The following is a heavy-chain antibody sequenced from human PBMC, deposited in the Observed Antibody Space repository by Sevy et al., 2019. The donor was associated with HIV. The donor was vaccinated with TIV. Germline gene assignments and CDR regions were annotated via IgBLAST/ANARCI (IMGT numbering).Heavy chain of an antibody. CDR3: AREGGVATTGDHDAFDI. V-gene: IGHV1-69*13. CDR2: IIPIFGTP. D-gene: IGHD7-27*01. CDR1: GDTFSTYG. Sequence: ASVKVSCKASGDTFSTYGLSWVRQAPGQGLEWMGGIIPIFGTPNYAQTFQGRVTITADESASTAYMELGSLRSEDTALYYCAREGGVATTGDHDAFDIWGHGTLVTVSS. J-gene: IGHJ3*02.